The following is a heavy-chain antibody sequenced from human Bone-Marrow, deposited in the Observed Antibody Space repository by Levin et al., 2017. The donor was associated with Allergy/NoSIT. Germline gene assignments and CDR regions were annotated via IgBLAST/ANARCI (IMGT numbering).Heavy chain of an antibody. CDR1: VFTFSAYW. Sequence: GGSLRLSCEASVFTFSAYWMTWVRQAPGKGLEWVASIDRDENEKYYVESVKGRFTISRDNAKNTLYLQMSSLRAEDTAVYYCARIYDSSGYYSGVGTLDIWGQGTRVTVSS. V-gene: IGHV3-7*01. J-gene: IGHJ3*02. CDR3: ARIYDSSGYYSGVGTLDI. CDR2: IDRDENEK. D-gene: IGHD3-22*01.